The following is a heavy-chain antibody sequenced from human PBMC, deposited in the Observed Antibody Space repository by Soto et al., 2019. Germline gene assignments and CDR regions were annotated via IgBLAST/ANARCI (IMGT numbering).Heavy chain of an antibody. CDR1: GGSISSGYYY. J-gene: IGHJ5*01. CDR3: PRGEWFHP. V-gene: IGHV4-30-4*01. CDR2: IYSTGTT. Sequence: PSETLSLTCTVSGGSISSGYYYWNWIRQPPGKGLEWSGYIYSTGTTKYNPSLKSRATLSVDTAKNRFSLNLTSLTAADTAVYCGPRGEWFHPWGQGTLVTVSS.